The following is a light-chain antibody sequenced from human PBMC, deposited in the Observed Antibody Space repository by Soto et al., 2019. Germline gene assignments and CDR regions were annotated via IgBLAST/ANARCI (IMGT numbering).Light chain of an antibody. V-gene: IGKV3-20*01. CDR1: QTLRRTY. CDR2: GAS. Sequence: EIVLMQSPGTLSLSPGERATLSCRASQTLRRTYIAWYQQKPGQAPRVLIYGASKRATGIPDRFSGSGSGTEFTLTITRLEPEDSAVYFCQHYGYSQWTFGQGTKVDIK. CDR3: QHYGYSQWT. J-gene: IGKJ1*01.